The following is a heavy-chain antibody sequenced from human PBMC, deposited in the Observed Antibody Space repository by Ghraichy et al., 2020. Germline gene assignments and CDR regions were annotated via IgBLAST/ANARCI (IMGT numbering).Heavy chain of an antibody. Sequence: SETLSLTCAVYNGPFDSYYWSWIRQPPGKGLQWMGEINHSGSTNYNPSLKSRVALSVDRLKNQFSLRLSFVTAADTAMYYCARGRKSSQHLVPLPFDYWGQGTLVNVSS. D-gene: IGHD6-13*01. CDR3: ARGRKSSQHLVPLPFDY. CDR1: NGPFDSYY. J-gene: IGHJ4*02. CDR2: INHSGST. V-gene: IGHV4-34*01.